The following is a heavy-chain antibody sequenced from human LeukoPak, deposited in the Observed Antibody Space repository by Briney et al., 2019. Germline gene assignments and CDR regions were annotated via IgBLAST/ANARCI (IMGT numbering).Heavy chain of an antibody. Sequence: GRSLRLSCAASGFTFSSYGMHWVRQAPGKGLEWVAVIWCDGSNKYYADSVKGRFTISRDNSKNTLYLQMNSLRAEDTAVYYCARDSFVGGGSYFDYWGQGTLVTVSS. CDR2: IWCDGSNK. CDR3: ARDSFVGGGSYFDY. CDR1: GFTFSSYG. V-gene: IGHV3-33*01. J-gene: IGHJ4*02. D-gene: IGHD1-26*01.